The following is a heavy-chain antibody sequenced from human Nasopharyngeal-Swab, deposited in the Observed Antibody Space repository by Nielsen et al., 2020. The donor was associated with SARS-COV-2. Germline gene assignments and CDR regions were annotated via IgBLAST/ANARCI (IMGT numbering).Heavy chain of an antibody. CDR2: LRASPCPP. Sequence: WVRQAPGQGLEWVGCLRASPCPPPYSQKLQGRVTMTTDTSTSTAYMELRSLRSDDTAVYYCAREGGRGYCSSTSCHAWFDPWGQGTLVTVSS. D-gene: IGHD2-2*01. CDR3: AREGGRGYCSSTSCHAWFDP. J-gene: IGHJ5*02. V-gene: IGHV1-18*01.